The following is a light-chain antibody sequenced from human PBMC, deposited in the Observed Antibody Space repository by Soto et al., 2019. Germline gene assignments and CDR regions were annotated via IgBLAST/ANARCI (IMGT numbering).Light chain of an antibody. CDR2: GVS. Sequence: EIVLTHSPGTLSLSPVERATLSFRASQRVSSSSLAWYQHKPGQSPRLLIFGVSSRATDIPDRFSGSGSGTDFTLTINRLEPEDFAVYYCQQYSISSTFGQGTKVDIK. CDR1: QRVSSSS. V-gene: IGKV3-20*01. CDR3: QQYSISST. J-gene: IGKJ1*01.